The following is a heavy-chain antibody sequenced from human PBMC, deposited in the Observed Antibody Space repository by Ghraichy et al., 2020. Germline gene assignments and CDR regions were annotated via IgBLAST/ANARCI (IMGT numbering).Heavy chain of an antibody. CDR2: INHSGST. CDR3: ALGHYYDSSGRVNWFDP. CDR1: GGSFSGYY. J-gene: IGHJ5*02. Sequence: SQTLSLTCAVYGGSFSGYYWSWIRQPPGKGLEWIGEINHSGSTNYNPSLKSRVTISVDTSKNQFSLKLSSVTAADTAVYYCALGHYYDSSGRVNWFDPWGQGTLVTVSS. D-gene: IGHD3-22*01. V-gene: IGHV4-34*01.